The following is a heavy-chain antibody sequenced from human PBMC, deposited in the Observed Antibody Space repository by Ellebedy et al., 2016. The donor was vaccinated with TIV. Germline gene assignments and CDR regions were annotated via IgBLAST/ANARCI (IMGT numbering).Heavy chain of an antibody. J-gene: IGHJ4*02. Sequence: SETLSLTXTVSGGSISSYYWSWIRQPPGKGLEWIGYIYYSGSTNYNPSLKSRVTISVDTSKNQFSLKLSSVTAADTAVYYCARGALRYFDWLLPSQFDYWGQGTLVTVSS. D-gene: IGHD3-9*01. CDR2: IYYSGST. V-gene: IGHV4-59*01. CDR1: GGSISSYY. CDR3: ARGALRYFDWLLPSQFDY.